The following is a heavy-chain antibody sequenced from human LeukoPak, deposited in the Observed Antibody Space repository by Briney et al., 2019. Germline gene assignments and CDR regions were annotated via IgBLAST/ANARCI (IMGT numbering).Heavy chain of an antibody. CDR2: IIPIFGTA. D-gene: IGHD4-17*01. Sequence: ASVKVSCTASGGTFSSYAISRVRQAPGQGLEWMGGIIPIFGTANYAQKFQGRVTITADESTSTAYMELSSLRSEDTAVYYCARAHDYGDYDYWGQGTLVTVSS. CDR1: GGTFSSYA. CDR3: ARAHDYGDYDY. J-gene: IGHJ4*02. V-gene: IGHV1-69*13.